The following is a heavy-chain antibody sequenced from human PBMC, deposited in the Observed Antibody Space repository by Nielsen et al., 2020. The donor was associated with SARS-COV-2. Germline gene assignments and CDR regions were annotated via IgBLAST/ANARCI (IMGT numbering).Heavy chain of an antibody. D-gene: IGHD6-13*01. CDR1: GFAFDDYA. CDR2: ISWNSGSI. Sequence: SLKISCAASGFAFDDYAMHWVRQTPGKGLEWVSGISWNSGSIGYADSVKGRFTISRDNAKNSLYLQMNSLRAEDTALYYCAKETSSNDLGVWDQGTLVTVSS. CDR3: AKETSSNDLGV. J-gene: IGHJ4*02. V-gene: IGHV3-9*01.